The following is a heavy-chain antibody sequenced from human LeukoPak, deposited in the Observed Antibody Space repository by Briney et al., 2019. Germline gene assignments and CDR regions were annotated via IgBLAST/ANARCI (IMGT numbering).Heavy chain of an antibody. Sequence: PSETLSPTCAVSGGSISSSNWWSWVRQPPGKGLEWIGEIYHSGSTNYNPSLKSRVTISVDKSKNQFSLKLSSVAAADTAVYYCARDPIDCSGGSCYSEGWFDPWGQGTLVTVSS. CDR1: GGSISSSNW. D-gene: IGHD2-15*01. CDR3: ARDPIDCSGGSCYSEGWFDP. J-gene: IGHJ5*02. CDR2: IYHSGST. V-gene: IGHV4-4*02.